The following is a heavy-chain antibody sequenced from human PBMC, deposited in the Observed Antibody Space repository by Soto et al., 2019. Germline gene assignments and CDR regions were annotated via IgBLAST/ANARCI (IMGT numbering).Heavy chain of an antibody. J-gene: IGHJ3*02. CDR2: INNDESST. V-gene: IGHV3-74*01. D-gene: IGHD3-16*01. CDR3: ARDGGDAFDI. CDR1: GFTFSSYW. Sequence: EVPLVESGGGLVQPGGSLRLSCAASGFTFSSYWMHWVRQAPGKGLVWVSRINNDESSTSYADSVKGRFTISRDNAKNTLYLQMNSLRAEDTAVYYCARDGGDAFDIWGQGTMVTVSS.